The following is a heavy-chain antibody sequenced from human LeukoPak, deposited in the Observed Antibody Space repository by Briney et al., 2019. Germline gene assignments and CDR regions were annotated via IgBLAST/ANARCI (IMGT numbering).Heavy chain of an antibody. J-gene: IGHJ6*03. CDR1: GFTFRNYG. Sequence: PGGSLRLSCAASGFTFRNYGMHWVRQATGKGLEWVSFIWSDGNSRFYADSVKGRFTISRDNSKNMLYLQMDSLRPEDTAVYYCAKDPGASVSGFYMDVWGKGTTVIVSS. D-gene: IGHD2-8*02. V-gene: IGHV3-30*02. CDR3: AKDPGASVSGFYMDV. CDR2: IWSDGNSR.